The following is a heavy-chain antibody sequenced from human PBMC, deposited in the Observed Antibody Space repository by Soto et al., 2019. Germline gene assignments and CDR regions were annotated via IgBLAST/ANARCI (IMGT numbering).Heavy chain of an antibody. D-gene: IGHD5-18*01. CDR3: ATGPGYSYGPGKYGMDV. J-gene: IGHJ6*02. Sequence: GESLKISCEASGYDFTFYWIGWVRQLPGKGLEWMGIIYPDDSDTRYSPSFQGQVTISADKSISTAYLRWSSLKASDTAMYYCATGPGYSYGPGKYGMDVWGQGNTVTVYS. V-gene: IGHV5-51*01. CDR2: IYPDDSDT. CDR1: GYDFTFYW.